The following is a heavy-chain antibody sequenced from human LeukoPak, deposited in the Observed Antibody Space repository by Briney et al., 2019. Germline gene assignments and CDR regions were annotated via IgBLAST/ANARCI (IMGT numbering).Heavy chain of an antibody. D-gene: IGHD1-26*01. CDR2: IRYDGSNK. Sequence: GGSLRLSCAASGFTFSSYGMHWVRQAPGKGLEWVAFIRYDGSNKYYADSVKGRFTISRDNSKNTLYLQMNSLRAEDTAVYYCAKDSGIVGATVDAFDIWGQGTMVTVSS. CDR3: AKDSGIVGATVDAFDI. CDR1: GFTFSSYG. V-gene: IGHV3-30*02. J-gene: IGHJ3*02.